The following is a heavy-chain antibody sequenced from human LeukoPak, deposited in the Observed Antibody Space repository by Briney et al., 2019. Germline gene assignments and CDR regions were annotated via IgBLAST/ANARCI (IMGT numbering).Heavy chain of an antibody. Sequence: GGFLRLSCAASGFTFSSYSMNWVRQAPGKGLEWVSSISSSNSYIYYADSVKGRFTISRDNAKTSLYLQMNSLRAEDTAVYYCARDRGGDIVVVPAAEFDPWGQGTLVTVSS. CDR1: GFTFSSYS. J-gene: IGHJ5*02. V-gene: IGHV3-21*01. CDR3: ARDRGGDIVVVPAAEFDP. D-gene: IGHD2-2*01. CDR2: ISSSNSYI.